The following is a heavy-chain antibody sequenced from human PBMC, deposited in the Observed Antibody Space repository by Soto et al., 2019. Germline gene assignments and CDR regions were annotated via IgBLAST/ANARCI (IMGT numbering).Heavy chain of an antibody. J-gene: IGHJ6*02. CDR2: ISYDGSNK. Sequence: QSGGSLGVACAASGFTLSSYAMHCVRQAPGKGLEWVAVISYDGSNKYYADSVKGRFTISRDNSKNTLYLQMNSLRAEDTAVYYCTRVIRCSSTSCYTPTYYYYSRMDVSGQRPTVTVSS. CDR3: TRVIRCSSTSCYTPTYYYYSRMDV. CDR1: GFTLSSYA. D-gene: IGHD2-2*02. V-gene: IGHV3-30-3*01.